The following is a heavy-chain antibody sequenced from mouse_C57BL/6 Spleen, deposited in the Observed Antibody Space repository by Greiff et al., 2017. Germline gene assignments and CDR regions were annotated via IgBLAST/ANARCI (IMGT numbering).Heavy chain of an antibody. CDR2: ISSGSSTI. CDR3: ARRVYGSSHWYFDV. CDR1: GFTFSDYG. Sequence: EVKVVESGGGLVKPGGSLKLSCAASGFTFSDYGMHWVRQAPEKGLEWVAYISSGSSTIYYADTVKGRFTISRDNAKNTLFLQMTSLRSEDTAMYYCARRVYGSSHWYFDVWGTGTTVTVSS. J-gene: IGHJ1*03. V-gene: IGHV5-17*01. D-gene: IGHD1-1*01.